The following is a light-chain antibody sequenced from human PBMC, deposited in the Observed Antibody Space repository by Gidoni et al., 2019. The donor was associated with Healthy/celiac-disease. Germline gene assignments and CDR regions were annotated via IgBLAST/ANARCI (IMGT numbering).Light chain of an antibody. CDR3: QQYGSSHRT. J-gene: IGKJ1*01. V-gene: IGKV3-20*01. CDR2: GAA. Sequence: EIVLTHSPGTLSLSPGERATLSCRASQSVSSTYLAWYQQKPGQAPRRRSYGAASRATGIPDRFSGSGSGTDFTLTISRLEHEDFAVYYCQQYGSSHRTFGQXTKVEIK. CDR1: QSVSSTY.